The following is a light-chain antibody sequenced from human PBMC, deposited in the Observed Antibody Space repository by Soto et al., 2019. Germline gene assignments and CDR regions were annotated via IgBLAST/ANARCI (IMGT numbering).Light chain of an antibody. J-gene: IGLJ2*01. CDR1: SSDVGSYNR. CDR3: SAYTTTSTVV. Sequence: QSALTQPPSVSGSPGQSVTISCTGTSSDVGSYNRVSWYQQPPGTAPKLMIFEVSNRPSGVPDRFSESKSGNTASLTISGLQAEDESDYDCSAYTTTSTVVFGGGTQLTVL. CDR2: EVS. V-gene: IGLV2-18*02.